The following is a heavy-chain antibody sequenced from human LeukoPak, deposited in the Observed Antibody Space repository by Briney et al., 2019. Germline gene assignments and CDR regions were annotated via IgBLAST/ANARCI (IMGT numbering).Heavy chain of an antibody. CDR3: ARVKGYYDSRDAFDI. V-gene: IGHV4-34*01. CDR1: GGTLSGYY. CDR2: INHSGST. J-gene: IGHJ3*02. Sequence: SETLSLTCAVYGGTLSGYYWSWIRQPPGKGLEWIGEINHSGSTNYNPSLKSRVTISVDTSKNQFSLKLSSVTAADTAVYYCARVKGYYDSRDAFDIWGQGTMVTVSS. D-gene: IGHD3-22*01.